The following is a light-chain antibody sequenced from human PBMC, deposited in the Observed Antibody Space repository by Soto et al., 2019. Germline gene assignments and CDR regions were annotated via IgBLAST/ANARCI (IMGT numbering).Light chain of an antibody. CDR1: QSVSNN. CDR3: QQYNNWPPVT. Sequence: EIVMTQSPATLSVSPGERATLSCRASQSVSNNLAWYQQKPGQTPRLLIYGASTRATRIPVRFSGSGSGTEFTLTISSLQSEDFAVYYCQQYNNWPPVTFGQGTKLEIK. CDR2: GAS. V-gene: IGKV3-15*01. J-gene: IGKJ2*01.